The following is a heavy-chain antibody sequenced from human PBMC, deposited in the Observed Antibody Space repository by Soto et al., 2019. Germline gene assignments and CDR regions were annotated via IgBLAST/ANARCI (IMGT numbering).Heavy chain of an antibody. CDR3: ARDHRSIVGVPADNYYYYYMDG. CDR1: SGSISSSNW. Sequence: QVQLQESGPGLVKPSGTLSLTCAVSSGSISSSNWWSWVRQPPGKGLEWIGEIYHSGSTNYNPSLKSRVTISVDKSKNYFSLKLSSVTAADTAVYYCARDHRSIVGVPADNYYYYYMDGWGKGTTVTVSS. J-gene: IGHJ6*03. CDR2: IYHSGST. D-gene: IGHD2-2*01. V-gene: IGHV4-4*02.